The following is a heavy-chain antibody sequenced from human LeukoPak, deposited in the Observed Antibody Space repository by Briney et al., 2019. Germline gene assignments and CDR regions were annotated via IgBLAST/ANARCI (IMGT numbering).Heavy chain of an antibody. CDR3: AHILY. V-gene: IGHV3-74*01. D-gene: IGHD2-21*01. J-gene: IGHJ4*02. CDR2: ITNDGSST. Sequence: GGSLRLSCAASGLTFSSHWMHWVRQAPGKGLVWVSRITNDGSSTTYADFVKGRFTISRDNSKNTLYLQMNSLRAEDTAVYYCAHILYWGQGTLVTVSS. CDR1: GLTFSSHW.